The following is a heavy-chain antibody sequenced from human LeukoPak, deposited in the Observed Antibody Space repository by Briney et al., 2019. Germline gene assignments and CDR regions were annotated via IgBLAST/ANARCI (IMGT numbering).Heavy chain of an antibody. CDR2: IYYSGST. J-gene: IGHJ4*02. Sequence: SETLSLTXTVSGGSISSSSYYWGWIRQPPGKGLEWIGSIYYSGSTYYNPSLKSRVTISVDTSKNQFSLKLSSVTAADTAVYYCARRPPPYYYDSSGYEPPFDYWGQGTLVTVSS. CDR3: ARRPPPYYYDSSGYEPPFDY. D-gene: IGHD3-22*01. V-gene: IGHV4-39*01. CDR1: GGSISSSSYY.